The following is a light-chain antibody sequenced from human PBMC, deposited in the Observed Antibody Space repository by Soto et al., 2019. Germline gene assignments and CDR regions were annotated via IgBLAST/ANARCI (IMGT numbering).Light chain of an antibody. Sequence: DIQMTQSPSTLSAFVGDRVTITCRASQSISRWLAWYQHKPGKAPKVLIYDVSMLQSGVPSRFSGGGFGTDFTLAITSLQPDDFATYYCQEYTTYSRTFGQGTKVEVK. CDR3: QEYTTYSRT. V-gene: IGKV1-5*01. CDR2: DVS. CDR1: QSISRW. J-gene: IGKJ1*01.